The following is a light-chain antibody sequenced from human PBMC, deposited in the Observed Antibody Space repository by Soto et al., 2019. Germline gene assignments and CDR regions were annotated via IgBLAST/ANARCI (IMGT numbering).Light chain of an antibody. CDR1: SSNIGAGYD. V-gene: IGLV1-40*01. Sequence: QSVLTQPPSVSGSPGLRVTISCTGSSSNIGAGYDVHWYQQLPETAPILLIYDNTNRPSGVPERFSGSKSGTSASLAITGLQAEDEADYYCQSYDSSLSGWVFGGGTKLTVL. J-gene: IGLJ3*02. CDR2: DNT. CDR3: QSYDSSLSGWV.